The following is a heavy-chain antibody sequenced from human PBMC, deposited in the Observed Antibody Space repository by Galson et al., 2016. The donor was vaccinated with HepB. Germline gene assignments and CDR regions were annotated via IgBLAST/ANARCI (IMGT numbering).Heavy chain of an antibody. J-gene: IGHJ6*02. CDR2: IYAGDSDT. Sequence: SGAEVKKPGESLKISCKGFGYTFTSYWIAWVRQLPGKGLEWMGIIYAGDSDTKYGPSFQGQVTISVDKSISTAYLQWNSLKASDTAMYYCAIMGSRGWYQSYYGMDTWGQGTTVTVSS. CDR1: GYTFTSYW. D-gene: IGHD6-19*01. CDR3: AIMGSRGWYQSYYGMDT. V-gene: IGHV5-51*01.